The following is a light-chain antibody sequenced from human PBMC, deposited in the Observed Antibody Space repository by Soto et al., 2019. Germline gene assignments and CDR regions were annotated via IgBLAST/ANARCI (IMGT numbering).Light chain of an antibody. J-gene: IGKJ1*01. CDR3: QHYAASPWT. CDR1: QSVGSSY. V-gene: IGKV3-20*01. CDR2: GAS. Sequence: EIVLTQSPGTLSLSPGERATLSCRASQSVGSSYLAWYQQKPGQAPRLLMYGASSRATGIPDRFSGGGSGTDFTLTISRLEPEDFAVYYCQHYAASPWTFGQGTKVEIK.